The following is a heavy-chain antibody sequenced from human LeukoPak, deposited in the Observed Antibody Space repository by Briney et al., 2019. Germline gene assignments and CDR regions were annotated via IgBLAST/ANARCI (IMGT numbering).Heavy chain of an antibody. CDR3: GHRPKEIWGSYDN. J-gene: IGHJ4*02. CDR2: IYWNNDK. CDR1: GFSLNSQAVG. Sequence: SGPTLVKPTQTLTLTCTFSGFSLNSQAVGVGWIRQPPLKALEWLALIYWNNDKRYSPSLGNRLSITKDTSKNQVVLTMTNMDPVDTATYYCGHRPKEIWGSYDNWGQGILVTVSS. D-gene: IGHD3-16*01. V-gene: IGHV2-5*01.